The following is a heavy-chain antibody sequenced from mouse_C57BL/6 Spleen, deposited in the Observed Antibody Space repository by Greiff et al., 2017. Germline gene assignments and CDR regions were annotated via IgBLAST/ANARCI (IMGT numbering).Heavy chain of an antibody. CDR3: AAEGYDDEDY. J-gene: IGHJ2*01. CDR1: GYTFTSYW. CDR2: IYPGSGST. D-gene: IGHD2-2*01. Sequence: VQLQQPGAELVKPGASVKMSCKASGYTFTSYWITWVKQRPGQGLEWIGDIYPGSGSTNYNEKFKSKATLTVDKSSSTAYMQLSSLTSEDSAVYYCAAEGYDDEDYWGQGTTLTVSS. V-gene: IGHV1-55*01.